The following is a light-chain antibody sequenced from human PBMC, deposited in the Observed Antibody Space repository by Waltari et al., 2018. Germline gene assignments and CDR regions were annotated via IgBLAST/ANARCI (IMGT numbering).Light chain of an antibody. CDR3: SSYTRRSYWV. CDR2: KVN. V-gene: IGLV2-14*01. Sequence: QSALTQPASVSGSPGQSITISCTGTSRDVGFYDFVSWFQQHPGKAPKVMIYKVNNRPSGVYNRFSGSKSANTASLTMSGLQAEDEAGYYCSSYTRRSYWVFGGGTQLTVL. CDR1: SRDVGFYDF. J-gene: IGLJ3*02.